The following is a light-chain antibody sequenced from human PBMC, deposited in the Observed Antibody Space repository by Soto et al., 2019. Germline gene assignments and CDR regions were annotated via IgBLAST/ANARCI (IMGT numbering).Light chain of an antibody. CDR3: QQYVGSPLT. CDR1: QSVGSS. V-gene: IGKV3-20*01. J-gene: IGKJ4*01. Sequence: EIVLTQSPGTLSLSPGERATLSCRASQSVGSSLAWYRRKPGQAPRLLFSGASSRATGVPDRFSGSGSGTDFTLPISRLEPEDYGVYYCQQYVGSPLTFGGGTKVEIK. CDR2: GAS.